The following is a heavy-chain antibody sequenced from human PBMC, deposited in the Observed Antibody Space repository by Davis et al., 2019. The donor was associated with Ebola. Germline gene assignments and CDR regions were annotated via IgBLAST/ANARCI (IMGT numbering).Heavy chain of an antibody. CDR3: AKGRRANSGILWFDP. D-gene: IGHD4-23*01. CDR2: ISGSGGST. J-gene: IGHJ5*02. V-gene: IGHV3-23*01. Sequence: PGGSLRLSCAASGFTFSSYAMSWVRQAPGKGLEWVSAISGSGGSTYYADSVKGWFTISRDNSKNTLYLQMNSLRAEDTAVYYCAKGRRANSGILWFDPWGQGTLVTVSS. CDR1: GFTFSSYA.